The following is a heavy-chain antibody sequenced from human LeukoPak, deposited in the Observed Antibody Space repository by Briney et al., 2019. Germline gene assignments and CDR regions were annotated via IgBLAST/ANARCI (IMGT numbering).Heavy chain of an antibody. D-gene: IGHD2-2*01. Sequence: GESLKISCKGSGYSFTSYWIGWVRQMPGKGLEWMGIINPGDSDTRYSPSFQGQVTISADKSISPDYLQWSSLKASDTAMYYCARFRRCSSTSCYFNWFDPWGQGTLVTVSS. CDR2: INPGDSDT. J-gene: IGHJ5*02. V-gene: IGHV5-51*01. CDR3: ARFRRCSSTSCYFNWFDP. CDR1: GYSFTSYW.